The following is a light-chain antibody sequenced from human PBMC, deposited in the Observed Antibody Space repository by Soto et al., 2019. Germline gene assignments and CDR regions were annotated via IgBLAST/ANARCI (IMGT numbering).Light chain of an antibody. CDR3: CSYTRSGTLI. CDR2: DVS. Sequence: QSVLTPPASVSGSPGQSITISCVGTSGDIGDYNYVSWYQRHPGKVPKVIIYDVSNRPSGVSYRFSGTKSGNTASLTVSGLQAEDEADYYCCSYTRSGTLIFGTGTKVTVL. V-gene: IGLV2-14*01. J-gene: IGLJ1*01. CDR1: SGDIGDYNY.